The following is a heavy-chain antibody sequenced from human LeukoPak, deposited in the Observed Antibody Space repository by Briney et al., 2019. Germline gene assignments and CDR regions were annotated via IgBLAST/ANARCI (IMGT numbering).Heavy chain of an antibody. V-gene: IGHV3-30-3*01. CDR2: ISYDGSNK. CDR1: GFTFSSYA. CDR3: ARGPYILNWFDP. D-gene: IGHD4-11*01. Sequence: GRSLRLSCAASGFTFSSYAMHWVRQAPGKGLEWVAVISYDGSNKYYADSVKGRFTVSRDNSKNTLYLQMNSLRAEDTAVYYCARGPYILNWFDPCGQGTLVTVSS. J-gene: IGHJ5*02.